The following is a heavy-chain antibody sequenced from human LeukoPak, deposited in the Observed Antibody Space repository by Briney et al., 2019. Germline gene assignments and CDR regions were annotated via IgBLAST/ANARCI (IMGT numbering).Heavy chain of an antibody. D-gene: IGHD6-19*01. Sequence: GGSLRLSCAASGFNFNNYAMAWVRQAPGKGLEWVSVIGRSGSDIQCVDSVKGRFTISRDNSKNTLYLQMISLRVEDTAIYYCAKDRIVMSGFFDYWGQGTLVTVSS. V-gene: IGHV3-23*01. J-gene: IGHJ4*02. CDR2: IGRSGSDI. CDR1: GFNFNNYA. CDR3: AKDRIVMSGFFDY.